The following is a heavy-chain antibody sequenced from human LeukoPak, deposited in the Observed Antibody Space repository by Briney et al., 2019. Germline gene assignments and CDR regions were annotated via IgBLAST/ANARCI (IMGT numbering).Heavy chain of an antibody. CDR1: GYSISSGYY. D-gene: IGHD4-17*01. V-gene: IGHV4-38-2*02. CDR3: ARGGDNGDYVWVDP. J-gene: IGHJ5*02. Sequence: SETLSLTCTVSGYSISSGYYWGWIRQPPGKGLEWIGSIYHSGSTYYNPSLKSRVTISVDTSKNQFSLKMNPVSAADTAVYYCARGGDNGDYVWVDPWGQGTLVTVSS. CDR2: IYHSGST.